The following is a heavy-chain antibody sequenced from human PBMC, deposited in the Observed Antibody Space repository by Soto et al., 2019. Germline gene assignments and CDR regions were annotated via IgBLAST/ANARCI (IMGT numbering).Heavy chain of an antibody. J-gene: IGHJ4*02. CDR3: ARENWFFDY. CDR2: INPDGSGE. D-gene: IGHD3-10*01. CDR1: GLRFEKCW. V-gene: IGHV3-7*01. Sequence: GGALKTSYATSGLRFEKCWMGLVRQAPGKGLEWVANINPDGSGEYYLDSVKGRFTISRDNAKNSVYLQMNSLVGDDTAVYYCARENWFFDYWGQGTPVTVSS.